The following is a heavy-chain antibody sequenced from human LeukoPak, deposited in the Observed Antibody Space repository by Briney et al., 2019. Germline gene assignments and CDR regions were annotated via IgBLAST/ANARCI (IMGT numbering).Heavy chain of an antibody. CDR1: GGSISSSSYY. CDR2: IYYSGST. V-gene: IGHV4-39*01. J-gene: IGHJ4*02. D-gene: IGHD2-21*02. Sequence: SETLSPTCTVSGGSISSSSYYWGWIRQPPGKGLEWIGSIYYSGSTYYNPSLKSRVTISVDTSKNQFSLKLSSVTAADTAVYYCARREGLLFDYWGQGTLVTVSS. CDR3: ARREGLLFDY.